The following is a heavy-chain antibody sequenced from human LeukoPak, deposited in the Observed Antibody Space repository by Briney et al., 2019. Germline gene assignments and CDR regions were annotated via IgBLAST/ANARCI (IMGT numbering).Heavy chain of an antibody. CDR2: IYYSGST. CDR1: GGSISSSSYY. J-gene: IGHJ4*02. Sequence: SETLSLTCTVSGGSISSSSYYWGWIRQPPGKGLEWIGSIYYSGSTYYNPSLESRVTISVDTSKNQFSLKLSSVTAADTAVYYCARLPISTPYQLLTASYYFDYWGQGTLVTVSS. V-gene: IGHV4-39*01. D-gene: IGHD2-2*01. CDR3: ARLPISTPYQLLTASYYFDY.